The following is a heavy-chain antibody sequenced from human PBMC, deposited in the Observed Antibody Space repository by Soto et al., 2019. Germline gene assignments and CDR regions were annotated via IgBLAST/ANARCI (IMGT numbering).Heavy chain of an antibody. D-gene: IGHD2-15*01. Sequence: GGSLRLSCAASGVTVSSNYMSWVRQAPGKGLEWVSVIYGGGSTYYAGSVKGRFTISRDNSKNTMYLQMNSLRAEDTAVYYCARGGYCSGGSCYSWISYYYGMDVWGQGTTVTVSS. CDR2: IYGGGST. V-gene: IGHV3-53*05. CDR3: ARGGYCSGGSCYSWISYYYGMDV. J-gene: IGHJ6*02. CDR1: GVTVSSNY.